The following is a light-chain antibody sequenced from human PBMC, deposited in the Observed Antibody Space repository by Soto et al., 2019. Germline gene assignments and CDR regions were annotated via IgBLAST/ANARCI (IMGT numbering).Light chain of an antibody. CDR3: SSYAGSNNYV. J-gene: IGLJ1*01. Sequence: QSALTQPPSASGSPGQSVAISCTGTSSYVGGYNYVSWYQLHPGKAPKLMIYEVNLRPSGVPDRFSGSKSGNTASLTVSGLRAEDEADYYCSSYAGSNNYVFGTGTRSPS. CDR1: SSYVGGYNY. V-gene: IGLV2-8*01. CDR2: EVN.